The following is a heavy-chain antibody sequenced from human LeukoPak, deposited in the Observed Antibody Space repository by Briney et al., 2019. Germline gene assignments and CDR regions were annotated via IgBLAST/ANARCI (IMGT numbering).Heavy chain of an antibody. V-gene: IGHV1-2*04. D-gene: IGHD6-19*01. Sequence: ASVNVSFKASGYTFTVYYMHWVRQAPGQGLEWMGWINPNSGGTNCAQKFQGWVTMTRDTSISTAYMELSRLRSDDTAVYYCARGDSSGWYGDYWGQGTLVTVSS. J-gene: IGHJ4*02. CDR3: ARGDSSGWYGDY. CDR1: GYTFTVYY. CDR2: INPNSGGT.